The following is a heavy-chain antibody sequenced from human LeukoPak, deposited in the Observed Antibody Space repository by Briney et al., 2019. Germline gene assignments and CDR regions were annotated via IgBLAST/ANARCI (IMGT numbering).Heavy chain of an antibody. Sequence: SETLSLTCAVYGGSFSGYYWSWIRQPPGKGLEWIGEINHSGSTNYNPSLKSRVTISVDTSKNQFSLKLSSVTAADTAVYYCARHWGWDTAMVTASSHIWFDPWGQGTLVTVSS. J-gene: IGHJ5*02. CDR3: ARHWGWDTAMVTASSHIWFDP. CDR2: INHSGST. V-gene: IGHV4-34*01. CDR1: GGSFSGYY. D-gene: IGHD5-18*01.